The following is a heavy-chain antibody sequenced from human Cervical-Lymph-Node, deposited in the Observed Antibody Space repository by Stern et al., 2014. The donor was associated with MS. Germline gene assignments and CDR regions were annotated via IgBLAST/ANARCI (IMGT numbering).Heavy chain of an antibody. CDR3: ARWAYSSGWYNWFDP. CDR2: IYYSGSN. CDR1: GGSISSSSYY. J-gene: IGHJ5*02. D-gene: IGHD3-22*01. V-gene: IGHV4-39*01. Sequence: QLQLQESGPGLVKPSETLSLTCTVSGGSISSSSYYWGWIRQPPGKGLEWIGSIYYSGSNYYNPSLKSRVTISVDTSKNQFSLKLTSVTAADTAVYYCARWAYSSGWYNWFDPWGQGTLVTVSS.